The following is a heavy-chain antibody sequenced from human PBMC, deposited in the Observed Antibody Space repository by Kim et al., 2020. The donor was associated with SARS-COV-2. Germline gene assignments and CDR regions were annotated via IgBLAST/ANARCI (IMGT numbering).Heavy chain of an antibody. V-gene: IGHV3-21*01. Sequence: GGSLRLSCAASGFTFSSYSMNWVRQAPGKGLEWVSSISSSSSYIYYADSVKGRFTISRDNAKNSLYLQMNSLRAEDTAVYYCARDVEEVRFLEWFPYYYGMDVWGQGTTVTVSS. CDR3: ARDVEEVRFLEWFPYYYGMDV. D-gene: IGHD3-3*01. CDR1: GFTFSSYS. J-gene: IGHJ6*02. CDR2: ISSSSSYI.